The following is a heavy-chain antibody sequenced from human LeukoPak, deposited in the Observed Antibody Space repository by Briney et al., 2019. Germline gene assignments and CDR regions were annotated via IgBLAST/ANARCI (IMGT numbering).Heavy chain of an antibody. D-gene: IGHD3-10*01. V-gene: IGHV1-2*02. CDR1: GYTFTGYY. Sequence: ASVKVSCKASGYTFTGYYMHWVRQAPGQGLEWMGWINPNSGGTNYAQKFQGRVTMTRDTSISTAYMELRSLRSDDTAVYYCARVTMVRGVIPNFDYWGQGTLVTVSS. CDR3: ARVTMVRGVIPNFDY. CDR2: INPNSGGT. J-gene: IGHJ4*02.